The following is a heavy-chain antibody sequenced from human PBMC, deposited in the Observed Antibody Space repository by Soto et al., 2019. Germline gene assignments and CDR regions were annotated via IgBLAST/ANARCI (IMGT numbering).Heavy chain of an antibody. CDR1: RFSFSSYE. V-gene: IGHV3-23*01. CDR3: ARGGGYCTPTSCAIDS. J-gene: IGHJ4*02. CDR2: VSLTGDRT. Sequence: ESVGGLVQPGGSLRLSCVASRFSFSSYEMSWVRQAAGKGLEWVSRVSLTGDRTNYAGSVKSRFTVSRDNFKNTLYLEMDSLRPEDTAIYYCARGGGYCTPTSCAIDSWGRGTPVTVSS. D-gene: IGHD2-8*01.